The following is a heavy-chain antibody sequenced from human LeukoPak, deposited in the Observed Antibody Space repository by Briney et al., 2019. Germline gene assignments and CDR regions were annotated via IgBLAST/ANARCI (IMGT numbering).Heavy chain of an antibody. D-gene: IGHD4-17*01. CDR3: ARGAETTDYYFDY. CDR1: GFTFSSYA. Sequence: GGSLRLSCAASGFTFSSYAMHWVRQAPGKGLEYVSAISSNGGSTYYANSVKGRFTISRDNSKNTLYLQMGSLRAEDMAVYYCARGAETTDYYFDYWGQGTLVTVS. CDR2: ISSNGGST. V-gene: IGHV3-64*01. J-gene: IGHJ4*02.